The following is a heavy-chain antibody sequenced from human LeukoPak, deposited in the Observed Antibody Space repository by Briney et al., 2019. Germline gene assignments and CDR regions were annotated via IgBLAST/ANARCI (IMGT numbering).Heavy chain of an antibody. J-gene: IGHJ4*02. Sequence: GGSLRLSCAASGLTFSSYSFNWVRQAPGKGLEWVSSITPTSSYIYYADSVKGRFTISRDNAKNSLYLQMNSLRAEDTAVYYCANTHFITMFGVAPMGIDYWGQGTLVTVSS. V-gene: IGHV3-21*04. D-gene: IGHD3-3*01. CDR3: ANTHFITMFGVAPMGIDY. CDR1: GLTFSSYS. CDR2: ITPTSSYI.